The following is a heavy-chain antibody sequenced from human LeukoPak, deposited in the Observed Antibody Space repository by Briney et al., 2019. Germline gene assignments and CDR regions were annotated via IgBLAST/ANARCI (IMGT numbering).Heavy chain of an antibody. CDR3: AKIGRKYDFWTGFYEEEVDYMDV. CDR2: VSGSGGNT. J-gene: IGHJ6*03. Sequence: GGSLRLSCEAFGFTFSSYGMTWVRQAPGKGLEWVSGVSGSGGNTKHADSVKGRFTISRDNSKNTLYLQMNSLRVEDTAVYYCAKIGRKYDFWTGFYEEEVDYMDVWGKGTTVTVSS. D-gene: IGHD3-3*01. CDR1: GFTFSSYG. V-gene: IGHV3-23*01.